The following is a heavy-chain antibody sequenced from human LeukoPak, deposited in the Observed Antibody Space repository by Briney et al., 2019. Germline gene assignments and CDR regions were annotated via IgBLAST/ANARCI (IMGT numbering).Heavy chain of an antibody. CDR1: GFTFSSYA. Sequence: GGSLRLSCAASGFTFSSYAMSWVRQAPGKGLEWVSSISSDGHNTYYAGSVKGRFTISRDNSKETLYLQMNSLRAEDTAVYYCARDTTPCDYWGQGTLVTVSS. CDR3: ARDTTPCDY. D-gene: IGHD1-26*01. J-gene: IGHJ4*02. V-gene: IGHV3-23*01. CDR2: ISSDGHNT.